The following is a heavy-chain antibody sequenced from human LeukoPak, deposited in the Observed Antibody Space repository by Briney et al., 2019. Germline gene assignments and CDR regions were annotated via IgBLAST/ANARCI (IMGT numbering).Heavy chain of an antibody. CDR2: INPNSGGT. CDR1: GYTFTGYY. V-gene: IGHV1-2*02. Sequence: ASVKVSCKASGYTFTGYYMQWVRQAPGQGLEWMGWINPNSGGTNYAQKFQGRVTMTRDTSISTAYMQLSRLRSDDTAVYHCARDRAYYDFWTPGFDPWGQGTLVTVSS. CDR3: ARDRAYYDFWTPGFDP. D-gene: IGHD3-3*01. J-gene: IGHJ5*02.